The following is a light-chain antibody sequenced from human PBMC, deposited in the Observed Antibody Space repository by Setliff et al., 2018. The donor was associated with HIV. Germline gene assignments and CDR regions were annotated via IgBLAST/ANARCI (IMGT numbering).Light chain of an antibody. J-gene: IGLJ1*01. Sequence: QSVLTQPASVSGSPGQSITISCTGTSSDVGGYNSVSWYQQHPGKAHKLMSYEVTNRPSGVSNRFSGSKSGNTASLTVSGLQAEDEADYYCSSYATTGTVFGPGTKVTVL. CDR1: SSDVGGYNS. CDR3: SSYATTGTV. CDR2: EVT. V-gene: IGLV2-14*01.